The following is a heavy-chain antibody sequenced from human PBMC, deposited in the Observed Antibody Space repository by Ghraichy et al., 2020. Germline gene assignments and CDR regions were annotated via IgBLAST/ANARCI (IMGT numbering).Heavy chain of an antibody. CDR1: GGSISSYY. Sequence: SETLSLTCTVSGGSISSYYWSWIRQPPGKGLEWIGYIYYSGSTNYNPSLKSRVTISVDTSKNQFSLKLSSVTAADTAVYYCASSHWNPIRFDYWGQGTLVTVSS. D-gene: IGHD1-1*01. J-gene: IGHJ4*02. CDR2: IYYSGST. V-gene: IGHV4-59*01. CDR3: ASSHWNPIRFDY.